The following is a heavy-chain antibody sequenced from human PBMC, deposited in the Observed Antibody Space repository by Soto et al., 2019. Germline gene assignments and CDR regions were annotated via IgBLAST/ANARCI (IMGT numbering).Heavy chain of an antibody. Sequence: SETLSLTCAVYPGSFSHYYWNWIRQSPGKGLEWIGKIKHNVSSNYNPSLRSRVSISMDMSKNQLSLKLSSVTAADTAVYYCARGGSSDWQVAFDIWGQGTMVTVSS. D-gene: IGHD6-19*01. V-gene: IGHV4-34*01. J-gene: IGHJ3*02. CDR2: IKHNVSS. CDR3: ARGGSSDWQVAFDI. CDR1: PGSFSHYY.